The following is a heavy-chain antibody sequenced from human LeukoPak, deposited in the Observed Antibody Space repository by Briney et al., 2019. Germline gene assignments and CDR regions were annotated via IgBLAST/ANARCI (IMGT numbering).Heavy chain of an antibody. J-gene: IGHJ6*03. D-gene: IGHD2-2*01. CDR2: LSGYNGNT. Sequence: ASVTVSFKASGYTFTINGISSGQHAPGQRHARMRWLSGYNGNTNYAQNHQRRVTMTTDTSTSRVYMELRSLRSEDTAVYYCARAAGYCSSISWPPCYYYYYMDVWGKGTTVTVSS. V-gene: IGHV1-18*01. CDR1: GYTFTING. CDR3: ARAAGYCSSISWPPCYYYYYMDV.